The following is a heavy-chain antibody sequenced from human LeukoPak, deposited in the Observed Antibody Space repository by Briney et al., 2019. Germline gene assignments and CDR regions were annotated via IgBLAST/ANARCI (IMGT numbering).Heavy chain of an antibody. CDR2: IVVGSGNT. J-gene: IGHJ4*02. D-gene: IGHD1-26*01. Sequence: ASVKVSCKASGFTFTSSAVQWVRRARGQRLEWIGWIVVGSGNTNYAQKFQERVTITRDMSTSTAYMELSSLRSEDTAVYYCAADRVVGASPPSWENYWGQGTLVTVSS. CDR1: GFTFTSSA. CDR3: AADRVVGASPPSWENY. V-gene: IGHV1-58*01.